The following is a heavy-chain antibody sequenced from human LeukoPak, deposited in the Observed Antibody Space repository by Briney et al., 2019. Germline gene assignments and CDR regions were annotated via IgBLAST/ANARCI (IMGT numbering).Heavy chain of an antibody. Sequence: PSETLSLTCNVSGGSINSYYWGWFRQPPGKRLESIGYIYYSGRTTYNPSLKSRVTISVDTSTNQISLQLTSVTAADTAVYFCARGTTKGYYYDSSGYYTKWGQGTLVTVPS. CDR3: ARGTTKGYYYDSSGYYTK. CDR1: GGSINSYY. D-gene: IGHD3-22*01. V-gene: IGHV4-59*12. J-gene: IGHJ4*02. CDR2: IYYSGRT.